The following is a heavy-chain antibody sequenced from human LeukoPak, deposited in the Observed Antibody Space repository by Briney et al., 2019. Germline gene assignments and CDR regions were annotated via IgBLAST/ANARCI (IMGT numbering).Heavy chain of an antibody. V-gene: IGHV1-2*02. J-gene: IGHJ5*02. CDR2: INPNSGGT. CDR1: GYTFTGYY. CDR3: ARGGVTMVRGVTSRFDP. D-gene: IGHD3-10*01. Sequence: ASVKVSCKASGYTFTGYYMHWVRQAPGQGLEWMGWINPNSGGTNYAQKFQGRVTMTRDTSISTAYMELSRLRSDDTAVYYCARGGVTMVRGVTSRFDPWGQGTLVTVSS.